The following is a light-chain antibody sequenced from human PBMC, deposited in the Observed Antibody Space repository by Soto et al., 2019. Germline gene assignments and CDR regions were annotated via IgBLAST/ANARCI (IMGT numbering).Light chain of an antibody. J-gene: IGKJ3*01. CDR3: QQYHNWPPLFT. CDR2: RAS. V-gene: IGKV3-15*01. CDR1: QSVASN. Sequence: EIVMTQSPATLSVSSGETATLSCRASQSVASNLAWFQQKPGQAPRLLIFRASTRATGVPARFSGSGSGTEFTLTITSLQSEDFAVYYCQQYHNWPPLFTFGPGTKVDIK.